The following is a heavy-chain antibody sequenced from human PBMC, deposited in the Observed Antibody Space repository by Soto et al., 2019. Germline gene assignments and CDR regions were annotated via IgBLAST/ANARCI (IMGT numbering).Heavy chain of an antibody. Sequence: GGSLILSGAASGFTCGIYSMNWVRQAPGKGLEWVAVVSPDEKNQWYADSVKGRFSISRDNSRNTLYLEMSSVTAVDTAVYYCVKVSWQRLGWFDSWGQGTLVTVSS. CDR3: VKVSWQRLGWFDS. D-gene: IGHD6-25*01. J-gene: IGHJ5*01. CDR1: GFTCGIYS. CDR2: VSPDEKNQ. V-gene: IGHV3-30*18.